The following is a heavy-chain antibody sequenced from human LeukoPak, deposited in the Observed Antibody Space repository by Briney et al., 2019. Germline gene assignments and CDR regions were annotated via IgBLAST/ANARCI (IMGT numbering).Heavy chain of an antibody. CDR1: GFTFDDYA. CDR2: ISWNSGNI. D-gene: IGHD2-2*01. V-gene: IGHV3-9*03. CDR3: VKGSGSTSSYGLGNY. J-gene: IGHJ4*02. Sequence: PRGSLRLSCAASGFTFDDYAMHWVRQAPGKGLEWVSSISWNSGNIDYADSVKGRFTISRDNAKNSLYLHINSLRAEDMALYYCVKGSGSTSSYGLGNYWGQGTLVTVSS.